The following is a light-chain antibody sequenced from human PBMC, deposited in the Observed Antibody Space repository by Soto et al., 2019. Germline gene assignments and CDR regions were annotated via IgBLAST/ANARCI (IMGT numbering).Light chain of an antibody. V-gene: IGKV3-15*01. CDR1: RSISRN. Sequence: MVLTQSPATLSGSPGERVTLSCRSSRSISRNVAWYQQKAGQAPRLLIYGASTRATGIPDRFSGRGSGTEFTLTINGLQSEDFATYYCQPHNNWPVVTFGGGTRVEIK. J-gene: IGKJ4*01. CDR3: QPHNNWPVVT. CDR2: GAS.